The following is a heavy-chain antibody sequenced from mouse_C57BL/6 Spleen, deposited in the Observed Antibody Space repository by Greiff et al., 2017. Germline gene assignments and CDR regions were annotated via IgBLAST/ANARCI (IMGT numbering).Heavy chain of an antibody. CDR1: GYAFSSSW. D-gene: IGHD2-5*01. CDR2: IYPGDGDT. J-gene: IGHJ4*01. CDR3: ARYYYSNYDAMDY. Sequence: QVTLKESGPELVKPGASVKISCKASGYAFSSSWMNWVKQRPGKGLEWIGRIYPGDGDTNYNGKFKGKATLTADKSSSTAYMQLSSLTSEDSAVYFCARYYYSNYDAMDYWGQGTSVTVSS. V-gene: IGHV1-82*01.